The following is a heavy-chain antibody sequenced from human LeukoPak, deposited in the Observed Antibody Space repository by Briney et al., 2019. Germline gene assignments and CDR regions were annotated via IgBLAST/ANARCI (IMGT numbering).Heavy chain of an antibody. CDR2: IYYSGST. J-gene: IGHJ4*02. Sequence: PSETLSLTCTVSGGSISSYYWSWIRQPPGKGLEWIGYIYYSGSTNYNPSLKSRVTISVDTSKNQSSLKLSSVTAADTAVYYCARRKTLVAPLDYWGQGTLVTVSS. V-gene: IGHV4-59*08. D-gene: IGHD2-15*01. CDR1: GGSISSYY. CDR3: ARRKTLVAPLDY.